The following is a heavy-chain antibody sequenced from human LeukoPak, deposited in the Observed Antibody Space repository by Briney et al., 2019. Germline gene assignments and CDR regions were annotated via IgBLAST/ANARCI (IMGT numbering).Heavy chain of an antibody. Sequence: SETLSLTCTVSGGSISSSSYYWGWIRQPPGKGLEWIGSIYYSGSTYYNPSLKSRVTISVDTSKNQFSLKLSSVTAADTAVYYCARTQEAGYSSGWYDSYYYYYMDVWGKGTTVTISS. V-gene: IGHV4-39*07. J-gene: IGHJ6*03. D-gene: IGHD6-19*01. CDR3: ARTQEAGYSSGWYDSYYYYYMDV. CDR2: IYYSGST. CDR1: GGSISSSSYY.